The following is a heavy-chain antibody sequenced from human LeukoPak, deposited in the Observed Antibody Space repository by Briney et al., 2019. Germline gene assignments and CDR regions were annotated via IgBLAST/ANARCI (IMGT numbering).Heavy chain of an antibody. J-gene: IGHJ4*02. CDR2: INPNTGGT. CDR1: GYTFTAYY. D-gene: IGHD6-13*01. V-gene: IGHV1-2*02. Sequence: ASVKVSCKTSGYTFTAYYMHWVRQAAGQGLEWMGWINPNTGGTNYAQKFQGRVTMTRDTSISTAYMELSRLRSDDTAVYYCARGDSSSWYFRDYWGQGTLVTVSS. CDR3: ARGDSSSWYFRDY.